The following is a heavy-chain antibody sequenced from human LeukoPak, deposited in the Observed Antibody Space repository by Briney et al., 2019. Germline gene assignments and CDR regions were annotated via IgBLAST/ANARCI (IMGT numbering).Heavy chain of an antibody. CDR2: ISGSGGST. CDR3: AKDSSRITMIVVVIDAFDI. CDR1: GFTLSSYA. V-gene: IGHV3-23*01. D-gene: IGHD3-22*01. Sequence: PGGSLRLSCAASGFTLSSYAMSGVRQAPGKGLEWVSAISGSGGSTYYADSVKGRFTISRDNSKNTLYLQMNSLRAEDTAVYYGAKDSSRITMIVVVIDAFDIWGQGTMVTVSS. J-gene: IGHJ3*02.